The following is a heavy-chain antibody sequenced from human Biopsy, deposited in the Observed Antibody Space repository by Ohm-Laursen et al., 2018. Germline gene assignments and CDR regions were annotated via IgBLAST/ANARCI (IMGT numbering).Heavy chain of an antibody. V-gene: IGHV3-72*01. Sequence: SLRLSCAASGFTLCDHYVDWVRQAPGKGLEWVGRSSDKAKNYAAEYAASVKGRFTISRDESETSLYLQMSGLKTKDTAVYYCARMFAAPGQGQYDGGTCYPGSDYWGQGTLVTVSS. J-gene: IGHJ4*02. CDR3: ARMFAAPGQGQYDGGTCYPGSDY. CDR2: SSDKAKNYAA. D-gene: IGHD2-15*01. CDR1: GFTLCDHY.